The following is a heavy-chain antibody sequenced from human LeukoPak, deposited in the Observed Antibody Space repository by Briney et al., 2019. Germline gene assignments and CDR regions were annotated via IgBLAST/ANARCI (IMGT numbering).Heavy chain of an antibody. J-gene: IGHJ4*02. Sequence: PSETLSLTCTVSGGSISSYYWSWIRQPAGKGLEWIGRIYTSGSTNYNPSLKSRVTMSVDTSKNQFSLKLSSVTAADTAVYYCARXXXXXYAXXXDXWGQGTLVTVSS. D-gene: IGHD4-17*01. CDR1: GGSISSYY. V-gene: IGHV4-4*07. CDR3: ARXXXXXYAXXXDX. CDR2: IYTSGST.